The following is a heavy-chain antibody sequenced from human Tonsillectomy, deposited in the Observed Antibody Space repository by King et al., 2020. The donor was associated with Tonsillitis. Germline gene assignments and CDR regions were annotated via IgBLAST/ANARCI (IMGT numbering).Heavy chain of an antibody. V-gene: IGHV3-21*01. Sequence: VQLVESGGGLVKPGGSLRLSCAASGFTFSSYTMNWVRQAPGKGLEWVSSITSSSTNIDYAESVKGRFTISRDNAKNSLYLQMNSLRAEDTAVYYCARDKHDFWTGYYNWFDPWGQGTLVTVSS. J-gene: IGHJ5*02. CDR1: GFTFSSYT. D-gene: IGHD3/OR15-3a*01. CDR2: ITSSSTNI. CDR3: ARDKHDFWTGYYNWFDP.